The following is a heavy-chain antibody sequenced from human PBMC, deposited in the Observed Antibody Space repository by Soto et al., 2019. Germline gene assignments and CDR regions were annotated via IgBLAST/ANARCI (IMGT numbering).Heavy chain of an antibody. J-gene: IGHJ4*02. Sequence: GGSLRLSCAASGFTFSNYAMSWVRQAPGKGLEWISAIDSGGGSTYYADSVKGRFTISRDNSKNVVYLQMNSLRAEDAAVYYCAIEKYYDSSGYYPYWGQGTPVTVSS. CDR2: IDSGGGST. CDR1: GFTFSNYA. V-gene: IGHV3-23*01. CDR3: AIEKYYDSSGYYPY. D-gene: IGHD3-22*01.